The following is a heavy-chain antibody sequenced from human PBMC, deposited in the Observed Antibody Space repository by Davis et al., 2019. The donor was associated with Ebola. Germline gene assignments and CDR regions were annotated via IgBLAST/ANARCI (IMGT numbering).Heavy chain of an antibody. CDR1: GFTFSGSA. CDR2: IRSKANSYAT. CDR3: VGSDCSSTSCYTGGDY. V-gene: IGHV3-73*01. J-gene: IGHJ4*02. D-gene: IGHD2-2*02. Sequence: PGGSLRLSCAASGFTFSGSAIHWVRQASGKGLEWVGRIRSKANSYATAYAASVKGRFTISRDDSKNTAYLQMNSLKTEDTAVYYCVGSDCSSTSCYTGGDYWGQGTLVTVSS.